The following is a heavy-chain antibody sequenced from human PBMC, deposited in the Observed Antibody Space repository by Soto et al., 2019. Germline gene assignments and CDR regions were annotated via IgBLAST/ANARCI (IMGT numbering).Heavy chain of an antibody. V-gene: IGHV1-2*04. Sequence: ASVKVSCKASGYTFTSYAMHWVRQAPGQGLEWMGWINPNSGGTNYAQKFQGWVTMTRDTSISTAYMELSRLRSDDTAVYYCARAYCSGGSCYNDYWGQGTLVTVS. CDR1: GYTFTSYA. CDR2: INPNSGGT. J-gene: IGHJ4*02. D-gene: IGHD2-15*01. CDR3: ARAYCSGGSCYNDY.